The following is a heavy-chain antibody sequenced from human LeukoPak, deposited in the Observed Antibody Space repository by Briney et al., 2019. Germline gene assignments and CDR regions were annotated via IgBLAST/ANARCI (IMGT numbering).Heavy chain of an antibody. V-gene: IGHV4-59*01. CDR2: IYYSGST. CDR3: ARENGLGAAVDY. D-gene: IGHD2-15*01. J-gene: IGHJ4*02. Sequence: SETLSLTCTVSGGSISSYYWSWIRQPPGKGLEWIGYIYYSGSTNYNPSLKSRVTISVDTSKNQFSLKLSSVTAADTAVYYCARENGLGAAVDYWGQGTLVTVSS. CDR1: GGSISSYY.